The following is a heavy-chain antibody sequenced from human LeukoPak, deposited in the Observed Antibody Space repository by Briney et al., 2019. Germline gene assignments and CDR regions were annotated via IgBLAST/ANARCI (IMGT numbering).Heavy chain of an antibody. CDR3: ARQSIAARRPGFVDY. Sequence: GESLKISCKGSGYSFTSYWIGWVRQMPGKGLEWMGIIYPGDSDTRYSPSFQGQVTISADKSISTAYLQWSSLKASDTAMYCCARQSIAARRPGFVDYWGQGTLVTVSS. V-gene: IGHV5-51*01. CDR1: GYSFTSYW. J-gene: IGHJ4*02. CDR2: IYPGDSDT. D-gene: IGHD6-6*01.